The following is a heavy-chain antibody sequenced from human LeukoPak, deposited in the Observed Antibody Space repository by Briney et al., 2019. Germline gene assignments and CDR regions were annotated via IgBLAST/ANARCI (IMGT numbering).Heavy chain of an antibody. CDR2: IPYDGSNK. CDR1: GFTFSSYG. Sequence: GGSLRLSCAASGFTFSSYGMHWVRQAPGKGLEWVAIIPYDGSNKYYADSVKGRFTISRDNSKNTLYLQMNSLRAEDTAVYYCAKDSLGGRNYFDYWGQGTLVPVSS. D-gene: IGHD1-26*01. CDR3: AKDSLGGRNYFDY. V-gene: IGHV3-30*18. J-gene: IGHJ4*02.